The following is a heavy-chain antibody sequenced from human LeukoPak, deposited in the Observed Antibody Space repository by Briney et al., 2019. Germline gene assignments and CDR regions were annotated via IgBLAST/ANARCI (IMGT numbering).Heavy chain of an antibody. J-gene: IGHJ4*02. V-gene: IGHV3-33*01. D-gene: IGHD6-13*01. CDR1: GFTFSSYG. CDR2: IWYDGSNK. Sequence: PGRSLRLSCAASGFTFSSYGMHWVRQAPGKGLEWVAVIWYDGSNKYYADSVKGRFTISRDNSKNTLYLQMNGLRAEDTAVYYCASDPGYSSSWYFDFWAQGTLVTVSS. CDR3: ASDPGYSSSWYFDF.